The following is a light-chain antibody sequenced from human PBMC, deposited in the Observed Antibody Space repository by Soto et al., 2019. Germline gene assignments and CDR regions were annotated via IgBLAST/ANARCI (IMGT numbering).Light chain of an antibody. V-gene: IGLV1-40*01. CDR2: RNS. Sequence: QSVLTQPPSVSGAPGQRGTISGTGGSSNVGAGYDVHWYQQLPGTAPKLLIYRNSNRPSGVPDRFSGSKSGTSASLAITGLQAEDEADYYCQSCDSSLSGSGVFGTGIKVTVL. CDR3: QSCDSSLSGSGV. J-gene: IGLJ1*01. CDR1: SSNVGAGYD.